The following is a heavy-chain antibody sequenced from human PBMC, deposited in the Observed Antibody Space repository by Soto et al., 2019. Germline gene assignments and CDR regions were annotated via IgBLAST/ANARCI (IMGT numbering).Heavy chain of an antibody. Sequence: SETLSLTCAVYGGSFSGYYWTWIRQPPGTGLEWIGEINHSGSTNYNPSLKSRVTISVDTSNNQFSLKLTSVTAADTAVDYCSREGVTGTMGLCYYYSMDVWGQGTTVTVSS. CDR3: SREGVTGTMGLCYYYSMDV. CDR2: INHSGST. J-gene: IGHJ6*02. V-gene: IGHV4-34*01. D-gene: IGHD1-7*01. CDR1: GGSFSGYY.